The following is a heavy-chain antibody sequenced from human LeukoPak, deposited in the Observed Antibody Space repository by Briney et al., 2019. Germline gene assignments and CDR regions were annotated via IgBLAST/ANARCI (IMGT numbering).Heavy chain of an antibody. V-gene: IGHV4-34*01. J-gene: IGHJ4*02. CDR3: ARFDFWSGYYKSRVDY. D-gene: IGHD3-3*01. CDR1: GGSFSGYY. CDR2: INHSGST. Sequence: SETLSLTCAVYGGSFSGYYWSWIRQPPGKGLEWIGEINHSGSTNYNPSLKSRVTISVDTSKNQFSLKLSSVTSADTAVYYCARFDFWSGYYKSRVDYWGQGTLVTASS.